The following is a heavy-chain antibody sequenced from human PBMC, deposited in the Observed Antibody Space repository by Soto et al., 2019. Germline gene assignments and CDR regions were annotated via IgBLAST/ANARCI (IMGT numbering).Heavy chain of an antibody. J-gene: IGHJ6*02. Sequence: QVQLVESGGGVVQPGRSLRLSCAVSEFTFSNYAMHWVRQAPGKGLEWVAIISYDGSSKYYADSVRGRFTISRDNSKNTLYLQMNSLRAEDTAVYYCARQWIRDYYGMDVWGQGTTVTVSS. CDR2: ISYDGSSK. CDR1: EFTFSNYA. CDR3: ARQWIRDYYGMDV. D-gene: IGHD5-12*01. V-gene: IGHV3-30-3*01.